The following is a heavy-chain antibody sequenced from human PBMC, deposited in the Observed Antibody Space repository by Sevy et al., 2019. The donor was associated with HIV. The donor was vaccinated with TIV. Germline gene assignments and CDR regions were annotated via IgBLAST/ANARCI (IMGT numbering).Heavy chain of an antibody. CDR3: ARGEITYYYDSSGSEYFQH. CDR1: GGTFSSYA. D-gene: IGHD3-22*01. CDR2: IIPIFGTA. Sequence: ASVKVSCKASGGTFSSYAISWVRQAPGQGLEWMGGIIPIFGTANYAQKFQGRVTITVDESTGTAYMELCSLRSEDTAVYYCARGEITYYYDSSGSEYFQHWGQGTLVTVSS. J-gene: IGHJ1*01. V-gene: IGHV1-69*13.